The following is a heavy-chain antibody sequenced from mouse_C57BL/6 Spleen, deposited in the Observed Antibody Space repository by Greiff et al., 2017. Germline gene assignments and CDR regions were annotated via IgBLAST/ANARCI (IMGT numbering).Heavy chain of an antibody. J-gene: IGHJ4*01. V-gene: IGHV1-26*01. CDR2: INPNNGGT. Sequence: VQLKQSGPELVKPGASVKISCKASGYTFTDYYMNWVKQSHGKSLEWIGDINPNNGGTSYNQKFKGKATLTVDKSSSTAYMELRSLTSEDSAVYYCARGGYDGYYAMDYWGQGTSVTVSS. D-gene: IGHD2-2*01. CDR3: ARGGYDGYYAMDY. CDR1: GYTFTDYY.